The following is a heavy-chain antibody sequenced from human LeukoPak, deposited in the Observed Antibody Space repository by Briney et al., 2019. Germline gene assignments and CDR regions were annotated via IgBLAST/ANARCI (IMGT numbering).Heavy chain of an antibody. V-gene: IGHV3-21*06. D-gene: IGHD6-13*01. CDR3: ARVAEAAAFDS. J-gene: IGHJ4*02. Sequence: GGSLRLSCAASGFTFSSYSMTWVRQAPGKGLEWVSSVSGNSRYIYYADSMRGRFTISRDNAKNSLYLQMNSLKPEDTAVYYCARVAEAAAFDSWGQGTLVTVSS. CDR2: VSGNSRYI. CDR1: GFTFSSYS.